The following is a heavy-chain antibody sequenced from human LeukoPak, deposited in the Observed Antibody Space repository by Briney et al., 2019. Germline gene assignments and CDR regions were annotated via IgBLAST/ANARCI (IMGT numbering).Heavy chain of an antibody. CDR1: GYTFIDYY. CDR2: ISYDGSNK. Sequence: PGGSLKLSCKASGYTFIDYYLHWVRQAPGKGLEWVAVISYDGSNKYYADSVKGRFTISRDNSKNTLYLQMNSLRAEDTAVYYCAKDEDCAIWSRVLYRPFDYWGQGTLVTVSS. D-gene: IGHD3-10*01. J-gene: IGHJ4*02. CDR3: AKDEDCAIWSRVLYRPFDY. V-gene: IGHV3-30*18.